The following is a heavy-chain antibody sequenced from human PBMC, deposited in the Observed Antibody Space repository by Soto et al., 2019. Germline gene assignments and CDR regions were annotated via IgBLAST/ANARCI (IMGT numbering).Heavy chain of an antibody. CDR1: GGSISSGGYY. CDR2: IYYSGST. CDR3: AGGFGELSTFDY. D-gene: IGHD3-10*01. Sequence: SETLSLTCTVSGGSISSGGYYWSWIRQHPGKGLEWIGYIYYSGSTYYNPSLKSRVTISVDTSKNQFSLKLSSVTAADTAVYYCAGGFGELSTFDYWGQGTLVTVSS. J-gene: IGHJ4*02. V-gene: IGHV4-31*03.